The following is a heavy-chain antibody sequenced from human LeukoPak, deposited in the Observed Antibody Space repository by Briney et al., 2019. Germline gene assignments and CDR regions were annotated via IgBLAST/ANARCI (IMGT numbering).Heavy chain of an antibody. CDR3: VRGGPSTWS. V-gene: IGHV3-74*01. J-gene: IGHJ5*02. Sequence: GGSLRLSCAASGFTLKLYWMHWVRQVPGKRPVWVSRINDDGSDTIYADSVRGRFTISRDDAKNTVYLQMNNLRAEDTAVYYCVRGGPSTWSWGQGTLVTVSS. CDR2: INDDGSDT. D-gene: IGHD2-15*01. CDR1: GFTLKLYW.